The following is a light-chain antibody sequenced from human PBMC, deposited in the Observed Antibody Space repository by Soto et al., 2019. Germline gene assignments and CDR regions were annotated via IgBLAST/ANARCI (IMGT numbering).Light chain of an antibody. CDR2: AAS. V-gene: IGKV1-39*01. CDR1: QSISSY. J-gene: IGKJ5*01. CDR3: QQSFSVPIT. Sequence: DIQMTQSPSSLSASVGDRVTITCRASQSISSYLNWYQQKPGKAPKLLIYAASSLQSGVPSRFSGSGSGTDFSLTINGLQPEDFATYFCQQSFSVPITFGQGTRLEIK.